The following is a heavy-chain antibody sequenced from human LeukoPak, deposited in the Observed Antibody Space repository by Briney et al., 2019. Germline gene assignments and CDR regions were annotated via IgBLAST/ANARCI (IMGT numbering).Heavy chain of an antibody. Sequence: VASVKVSCKASGYTFTGYYMHWVRQAPGQGLEWMGWINPNSGGTNYAQKFQGRVTMTRDTSISTAYMELSRLRSDDTAVYYCARLGVRNSSGYYSDYWGQGTLVTVSS. CDR3: ARLGVRNSSGYYSDY. CDR1: GYTFTGYY. D-gene: IGHD3-22*01. V-gene: IGHV1-2*02. J-gene: IGHJ4*02. CDR2: INPNSGGT.